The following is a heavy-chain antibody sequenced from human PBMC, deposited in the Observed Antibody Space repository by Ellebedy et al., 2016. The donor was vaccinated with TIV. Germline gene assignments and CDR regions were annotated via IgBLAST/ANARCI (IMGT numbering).Heavy chain of an antibody. V-gene: IGHV4-59*12. D-gene: IGHD2-2*01. CDR3: AAGWVPAAPLQP. Sequence: MPSETLSLTCTVSGGSISSYYWSWIRQPPGKRLEWIGYIYYSGSTNYNPSLKSRVTISVDTSKNQFSLKLSSVTAADTAVYYCAAGWVPAAPLQPWGQGTLVTVSS. J-gene: IGHJ5*02. CDR2: IYYSGST. CDR1: GGSISSYY.